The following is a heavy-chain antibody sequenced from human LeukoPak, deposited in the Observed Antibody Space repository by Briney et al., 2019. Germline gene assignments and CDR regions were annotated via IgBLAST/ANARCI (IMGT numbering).Heavy chain of an antibody. J-gene: IGHJ3*02. V-gene: IGHV4-59*08. CDR2: IHYTGTT. CDR3: ATNRVGTYDRPFDI. CDR1: GGSINSHY. Sequence: PSETLSLTCIVSGGSINSHYWSWIRQPPGKGLEWIGDIHYTGTTKYNPSVKSRVTISIDTSKNQFSLELGSVTATDTAVYFCATNRVGTYDRPFDIWGQGTMVTVSS. D-gene: IGHD1-26*01.